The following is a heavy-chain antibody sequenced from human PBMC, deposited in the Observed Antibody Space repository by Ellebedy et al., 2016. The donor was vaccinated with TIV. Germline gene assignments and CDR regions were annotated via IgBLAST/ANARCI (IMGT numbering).Heavy chain of an antibody. V-gene: IGHV3-30-3*01. CDR1: GFTFSSYS. J-gene: IGHJ6*02. D-gene: IGHD2-15*01. CDR2: VSNDGSIK. CDR3: ARGYCSETNCRGGYYYGMDV. Sequence: PGGSLRLSCAASGFTFSSYSIHWVSQAQGKGLGWVAVVSNDGSIKKYAVSVWGLITISRDNSKNTVFLQMNSLRAEDTAVYYCARGYCSETNCRGGYYYGMDVWGQGTTVSVSS.